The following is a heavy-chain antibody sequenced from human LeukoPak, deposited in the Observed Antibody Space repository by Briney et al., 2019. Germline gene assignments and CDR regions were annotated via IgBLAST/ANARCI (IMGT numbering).Heavy chain of an antibody. CDR2: IYSSGTT. D-gene: IGHD3-10*01. J-gene: IGHJ4*01. CDR3: ARALVGVSLNY. CDR1: GGSISGHY. Sequence: SETLSLTCTVSGGSISGHYWSWIRQPPGKGLEWIGYIYSSGTTNYNPSLKSRITMSVDTSKNQFSLKLSSVTAADTAVYYCARALVGVSLNYWGQEPWSPSPQ. V-gene: IGHV4-59*11.